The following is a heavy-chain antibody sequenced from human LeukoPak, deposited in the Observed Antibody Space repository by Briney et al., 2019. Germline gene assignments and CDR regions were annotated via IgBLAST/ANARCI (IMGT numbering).Heavy chain of an antibody. J-gene: IGHJ3*01. CDR1: GVSISSYY. D-gene: IGHD4/OR15-4a*01. CDR3: ARWGESANYVVRAFDV. CDR2: SHYSGAA. V-gene: IGHV4-59*01. Sequence: PSETLSLTCAVSGVSISSYYWNWMRQSPGKGLEWIGYSHYSGAASYNPSLNSRVTISVDTSKNQFSLKLSSVSAADAAVYYCARWGESANYVVRAFDVWGPGTKVIVSS.